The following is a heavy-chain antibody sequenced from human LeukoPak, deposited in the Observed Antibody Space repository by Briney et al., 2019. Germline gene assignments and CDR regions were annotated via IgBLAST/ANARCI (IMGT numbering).Heavy chain of an antibody. V-gene: IGHV3-7*01. J-gene: IGHJ4*02. CDR1: GFTFSSYW. Sequence: QAGGSLRLSCAASGFTFSSYWMSWVRQAPGKGLEWVANIKQDGSEKYYVDSVKGRFTISRGNAKNSLYLQMNSLRAEDTAVYYCARDSRFSIVLMGGDYWGQGTLVTVSS. D-gene: IGHD2-8*01. CDR3: ARDSRFSIVLMGGDY. CDR2: IKQDGSEK.